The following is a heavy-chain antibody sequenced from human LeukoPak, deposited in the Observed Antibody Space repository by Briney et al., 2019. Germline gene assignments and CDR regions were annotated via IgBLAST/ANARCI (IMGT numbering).Heavy chain of an antibody. CDR1: GFIVSANY. J-gene: IGHJ5*02. D-gene: IGHD3-16*01. CDR2: MYAGGSP. Sequence: GGSLRLSCAASGFIVSANYMNRVRQAPGKGLEWVSIMYAGGSPFYADSVKGRFIISRDNSKNTLYLQMNSLRAEDTAVYYCVRGGGAGLAPWGQGTLVTVSS. V-gene: IGHV3-53*01. CDR3: VRGGGAGLAP.